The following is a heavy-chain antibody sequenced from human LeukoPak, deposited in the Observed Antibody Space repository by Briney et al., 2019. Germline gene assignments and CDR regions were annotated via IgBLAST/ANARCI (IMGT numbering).Heavy chain of an antibody. D-gene: IGHD3-16*02. J-gene: IGHJ4*02. CDR3: ARETYYDYVWGSYRYWSY. CDR2: INPNSGGT. Sequence: GESLKISCKGSGYTFTGYYMHWVRQAPGQGLEWMGWINPNSGGTNYAQKFQGRVTMTRDTSISTAYMELSRLRSDDTAVYYCARETYYDYVWGSYRYWSYWGQGTLVTVSS. V-gene: IGHV1-2*02. CDR1: GYTFTGYY.